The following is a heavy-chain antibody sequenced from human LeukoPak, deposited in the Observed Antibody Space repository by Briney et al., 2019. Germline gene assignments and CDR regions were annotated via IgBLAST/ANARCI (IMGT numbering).Heavy chain of an antibody. CDR1: GFTFSSYA. D-gene: IGHD2-2*01. CDR3: AKNSPKPAGTYFQH. CDR2: VSDSGSST. J-gene: IGHJ1*01. Sequence: PGGSLRLSCAASGFTFSSYAMSWVRQAPGKGLEWVSAVSDSGSSTYYADSVKGRFTISRDNSKNTLYLQMNSLRAEDTAVYYCAKNSPKPAGTYFQHCGQGTLVTVSS. V-gene: IGHV3-23*01.